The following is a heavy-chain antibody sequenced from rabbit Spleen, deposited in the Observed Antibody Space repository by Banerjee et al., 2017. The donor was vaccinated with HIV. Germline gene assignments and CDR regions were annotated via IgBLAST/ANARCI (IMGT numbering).Heavy chain of an antibody. D-gene: IGHD4-1*01. V-gene: IGHV1S45*01. CDR2: IYTSGGSA. CDR3: ARNSDWTYFEL. Sequence: QQQLEESGGGLVQPEGSLTLTCTASGFSFSSSYYMCWVRQAPGKGLEWIACIYTSGGSAYYANWAKGRFTISKTSSTTVTLQMTSLTAADTATYFCARNSDWTYFELWGPGTLVTVS. CDR1: GFSFSSSYY. J-gene: IGHJ6*01.